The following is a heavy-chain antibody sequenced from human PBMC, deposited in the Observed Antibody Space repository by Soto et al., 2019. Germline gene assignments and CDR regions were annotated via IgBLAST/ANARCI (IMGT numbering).Heavy chain of an antibody. Sequence: QVQLQQWGAGLLKPSETLSLTCAVYGGSFSGYYWTWIRQPPGTGLEWIGEINHSGSTNYNPSLKSRFTISVDTSKNQFSLKLTSVTAADTAVYYCARDKITGLFDYCGQGTLVTVSS. CDR2: INHSGST. V-gene: IGHV4-34*01. J-gene: IGHJ4*02. D-gene: IGHD2-8*02. CDR1: GGSFSGYY. CDR3: ARDKITGLFDY.